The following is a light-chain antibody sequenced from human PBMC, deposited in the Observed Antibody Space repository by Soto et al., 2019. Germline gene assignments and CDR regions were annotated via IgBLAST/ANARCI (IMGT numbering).Light chain of an antibody. V-gene: IGKV3-20*01. CDR2: GAS. Sequence: DIVLTQSPGTLSLSPGERAALSCGASQSLSNNFLSWYQHKPGQAPRLLISGASSRATGIPDRFSGSGPGTDFTLTITRVEPEDFAVYYCQQYATSPLTFSGGTKVDI. CDR1: QSLSNNF. J-gene: IGKJ4*01. CDR3: QQYATSPLT.